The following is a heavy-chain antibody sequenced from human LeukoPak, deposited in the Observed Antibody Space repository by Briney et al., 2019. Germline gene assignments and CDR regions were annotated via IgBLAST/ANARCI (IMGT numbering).Heavy chain of an antibody. Sequence: GGSLRLTCAASGFSFNVYPMHWVRQAPGKGLEWVSAVSSDGSDKYYADSVKGRYTISRDNSWNTLYLQMQSLRPEDTAVYYCARESGDSENFQNNGNDAFDIWGQGTMVTVSS. CDR3: ARESGDSENFQNNGNDAFDI. CDR2: VSSDGSDK. J-gene: IGHJ3*02. CDR1: GFSFNVYP. D-gene: IGHD5-12*01. V-gene: IGHV3-30*04.